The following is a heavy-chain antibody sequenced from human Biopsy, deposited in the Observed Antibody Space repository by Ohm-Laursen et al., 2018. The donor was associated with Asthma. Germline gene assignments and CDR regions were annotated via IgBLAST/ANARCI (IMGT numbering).Heavy chain of an antibody. Sequence: SETLSLTCTVSGASITSSAYYWGWIRQPPGKGLEWIGSMYYGETTYYSRSLKSRVTISVDPSKNQFSLLRSSLTAADTAVYYCARHDHRWDTYADFWGQGTLVTVSS. CDR1: GASITSSAYY. CDR2: MYYGETT. CDR3: ARHDHRWDTYADF. D-gene: IGHD2-2*01. V-gene: IGHV4-39*01. J-gene: IGHJ4*02.